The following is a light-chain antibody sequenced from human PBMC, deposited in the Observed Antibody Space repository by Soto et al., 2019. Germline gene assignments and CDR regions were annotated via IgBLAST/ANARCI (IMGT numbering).Light chain of an antibody. CDR1: QIVRSTY. Sequence: EIVLTQSPGTLSLSPGEGATLSCRASQIVRSTYLAWFQQKPGQAPRLLIYGASTRATGSPDRFSGSGSGTDFTLTISGLEPKDFALYYCQQYDITPPNTFGGGTKVEV. CDR2: GAS. CDR3: QQYDITPPNT. V-gene: IGKV3-20*01. J-gene: IGKJ4*01.